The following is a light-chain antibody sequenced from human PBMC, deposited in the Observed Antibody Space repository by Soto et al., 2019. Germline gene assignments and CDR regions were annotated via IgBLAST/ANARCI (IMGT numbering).Light chain of an antibody. V-gene: IGKV3-15*01. Sequence: ETVMTQSPATLSVSPGERATLSCTASQSVDSNLAWYQQRPGQAPRLLVYGVSTRAAGIPAKFSGGGSGTEFTLTISSLESEDFEVYYCQQYNNWPETYGQGTKVEIK. CDR1: QSVDSN. J-gene: IGKJ1*01. CDR3: QQYNNWPET. CDR2: GVS.